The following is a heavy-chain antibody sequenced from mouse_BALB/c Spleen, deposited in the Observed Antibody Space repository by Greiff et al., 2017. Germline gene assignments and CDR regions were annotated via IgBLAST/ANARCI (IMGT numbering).Heavy chain of an antibody. CDR1: GFTFSDYG. V-gene: IGHV5-15*02. CDR3: AREDYYYYAMDY. CDR2: ISNLAYSI. D-gene: IGHD2-13*01. J-gene: IGHJ4*01. Sequence: EVQGVESGGGLVQPGGSRKLSCAASGFTFSDYGMAWVRQAPGKGPEWVAFISNLAYSIYYADTVTGRFTISRENAKNTLYLEMSSLRSEDTAMYYCAREDYYYYAMDYWGQGTSVTVSS.